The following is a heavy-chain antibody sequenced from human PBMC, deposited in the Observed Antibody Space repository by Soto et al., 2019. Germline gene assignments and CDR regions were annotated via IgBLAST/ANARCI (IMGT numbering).Heavy chain of an antibody. D-gene: IGHD3-10*01. CDR2: IYWDDDQ. V-gene: IGHV2-5*02. CDR3: AHRDRASGGLFDY. CDR1: GFSLSTEGVA. J-gene: IGHJ4*02. Sequence: QITLKESGPPLVKPTQTLTLTCTFSGFSLSTEGVAVGWIRQPPGKALEWLSVIYWDDDQRSSTSLRSRLTITKDTSKNHVVLTMTNMDPLDTATYYWAHRDRASGGLFDYWGQGILVNVSS.